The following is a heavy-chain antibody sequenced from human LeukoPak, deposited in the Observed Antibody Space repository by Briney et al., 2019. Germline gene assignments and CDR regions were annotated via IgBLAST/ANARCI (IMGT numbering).Heavy chain of an antibody. D-gene: IGHD6-13*01. J-gene: IGHJ3*02. CDR2: ISGSGGST. V-gene: IGHV3-23*01. CDR1: GFTFSSYA. Sequence: GGSLRLPCAASGFTFSSYAMSWVRQAPGKGLEWVSAISGSGGSTYHADSAKGRFTISRDNSKNTLYLQMNSLRAEDTAVYYCAKDSPYSSSWYPQNDAFDIWGQGTMVTVSS. CDR3: AKDSPYSSSWYPQNDAFDI.